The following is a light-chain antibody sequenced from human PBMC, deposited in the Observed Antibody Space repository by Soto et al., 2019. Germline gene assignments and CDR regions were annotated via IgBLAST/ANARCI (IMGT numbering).Light chain of an antibody. CDR3: SSYTSRGTYV. V-gene: IGLV1-44*01. CDR2: RNN. CDR1: SSNIGSDS. J-gene: IGLJ1*01. Sequence: QSVLTQPPSASGTPGQRVTISCSGSSSNIGSDSVNWYQQLPGTAPKLLIYRNNQRPSGVPDRLSGSKSGTSASLAISGLQSEDEADYYCSSYTSRGTYVFGTGTKLTVL.